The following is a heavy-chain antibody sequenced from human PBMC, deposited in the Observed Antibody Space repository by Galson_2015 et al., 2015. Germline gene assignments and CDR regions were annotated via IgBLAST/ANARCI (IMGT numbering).Heavy chain of an antibody. V-gene: IGHV3-72*01. CDR1: GFIFNDHY. D-gene: IGHD1-20*01. J-gene: IGHJ4*02. CDR2: ARNKVSSYII. Sequence: SLRLSCAASGFIFNDHYMDWVRQAPGKGLEWVGRARNKVSSYIIDYAASVKGRFTISRDDSKNSLYLQMNSLKTEDTAVYYCARLTGTSFDYWGPGTLVTVSS. CDR3: ARLTGTSFDY.